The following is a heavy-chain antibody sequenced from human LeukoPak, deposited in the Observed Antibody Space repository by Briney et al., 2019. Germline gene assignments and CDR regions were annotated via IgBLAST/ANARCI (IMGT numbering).Heavy chain of an antibody. V-gene: IGHV1-24*01. CDR1: GYTLTELS. Sequence: GASVKVSCKVSGYTLTELSMHWVRQAPGKGLEWMGGFDPEDGETIYAQKFQGRVTMTEDTSTDTAYMELSSLRSGDTAVYYCATDPFLPPRYCSGGSCQTSTDYWGQGTLVTVSS. CDR2: FDPEDGET. J-gene: IGHJ4*02. CDR3: ATDPFLPPRYCSGGSCQTSTDY. D-gene: IGHD2-15*01.